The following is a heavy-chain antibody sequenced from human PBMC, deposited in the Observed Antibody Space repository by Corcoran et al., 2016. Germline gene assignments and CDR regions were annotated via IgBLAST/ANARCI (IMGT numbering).Heavy chain of an antibody. Sequence: QVQLVQSGAEVKKPGSSVKVSCKASGGTFSSYAISWVRQAPGQGLEWMGGIIPIFGTANYAQKFQGRVTIPRDTSASTAYMERNSLRSEDTAVYYCARQAVAGSFDYWGQGTLVTVSS. V-gene: IGHV1-69*06. CDR2: IIPIFGTA. CDR1: GGTFSSYA. CDR3: ARQAVAGSFDY. J-gene: IGHJ4*02. D-gene: IGHD6-19*01.